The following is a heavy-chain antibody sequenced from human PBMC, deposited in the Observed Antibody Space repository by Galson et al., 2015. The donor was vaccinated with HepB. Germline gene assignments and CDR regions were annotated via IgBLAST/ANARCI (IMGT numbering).Heavy chain of an antibody. CDR2: ISGSGGST. V-gene: IGHV3-23*01. Sequence: SLRLSCAASGFTFSGFAMTWVRQGPGKGLEWVSSISGSGGSTYYADSVKGRFTISRDNSKNTVYLQMKSLRAEDTAVYYCAKKGLGSGVPVDYWGQGTLVTVSS. CDR1: GFTFSGFA. J-gene: IGHJ4*02. CDR3: AKKGLGSGVPVDY. D-gene: IGHD2-15*01.